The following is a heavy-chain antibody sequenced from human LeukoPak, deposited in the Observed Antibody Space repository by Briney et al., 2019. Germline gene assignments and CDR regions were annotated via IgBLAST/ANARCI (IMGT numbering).Heavy chain of an antibody. CDR1: GFTFSNYN. CDR2: ISSSGRTT. J-gene: IGHJ4*02. V-gene: IGHV3-48*04. Sequence: SGGSLRLSCAASGFTFSNYNMNWVRQAPGKGLEWISYISSSGRTTNYADSVKGRFTISRDNSKNTLYLQMTSLRPEDTGVYYCATEIRPNDYWGQGTLVTVSS. D-gene: IGHD4-17*01. CDR3: ATEIRPNDY.